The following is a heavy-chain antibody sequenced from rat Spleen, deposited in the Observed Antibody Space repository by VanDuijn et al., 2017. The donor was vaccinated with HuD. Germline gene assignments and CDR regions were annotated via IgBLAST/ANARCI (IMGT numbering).Heavy chain of an antibody. CDR3: ARETGYNSYFDY. J-gene: IGHJ2*01. CDR1: GFTFSDYY. D-gene: IGHD1-4*01. V-gene: IGHV5-29*01. CDR2: ISYDGTNT. Sequence: EVQLVESDGGLVQPGRSLKLSCATSGFTFSDYYMAWVRQAPTKGLEWVATISYDGTNTYYRDSVKGRFTISRDNAKNTLYLQVDSLRSEDTATYYCARETGYNSYFDYWGQGVMVTVSS.